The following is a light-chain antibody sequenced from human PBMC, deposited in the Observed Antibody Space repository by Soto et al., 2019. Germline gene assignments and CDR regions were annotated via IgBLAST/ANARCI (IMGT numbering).Light chain of an antibody. CDR1: SSDIGGYSD. V-gene: IGLV2-14*01. J-gene: IGLJ3*02. CDR3: SSYTSSTSVV. CDR2: EVS. Sequence: QSALTQPASVSGSPGQSITISCTGTSSDIGGYSDVSWYQQHPDKAPKLMIYEVSNRPSGVSNRFSGSKSGNTASLTISGLQAEDEAEYYCSSYTSSTSVVFGGGTKVTVL.